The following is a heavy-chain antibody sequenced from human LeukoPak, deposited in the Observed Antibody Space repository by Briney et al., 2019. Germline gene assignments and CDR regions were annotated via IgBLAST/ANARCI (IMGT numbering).Heavy chain of an antibody. CDR3: ARSLVLENWFDP. CDR2: IIPIFGTA. Sequence: SVKVSCKASGGTFSSYAISWVRQAPGQGLEWMGGIIPIFGTANYAQKFQGRVTITADESTSTAYMELSSLRSEDTAVYHCARSLVLENWFDPWGQGTLVTVSS. CDR1: GGTFSSYA. D-gene: IGHD6-13*01. J-gene: IGHJ5*02. V-gene: IGHV1-69*13.